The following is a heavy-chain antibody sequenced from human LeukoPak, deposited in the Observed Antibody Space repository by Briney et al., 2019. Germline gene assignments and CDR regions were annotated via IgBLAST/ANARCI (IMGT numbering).Heavy chain of an antibody. J-gene: IGHJ4*02. CDR1: GYSFSSYY. V-gene: IGHV1-46*01. CDR2: INTSGGST. Sequence: AASVKVSCKASGYSFSSYYMHWVRQAPGQGLEWMGIINTSGGSTTYAQKFQGRVTMTRDTSTTTVYMELSSLKSEDTAVYYCARWTGTTGLDYWGQGTLVTVSS. D-gene: IGHD1-1*01. CDR3: ARWTGTTGLDY.